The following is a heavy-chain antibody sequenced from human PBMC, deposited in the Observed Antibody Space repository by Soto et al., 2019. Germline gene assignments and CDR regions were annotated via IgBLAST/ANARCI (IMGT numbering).Heavy chain of an antibody. D-gene: IGHD2-15*01. CDR2: VSIGGST. V-gene: IGHV3-23*01. Sequence: DVQLLESGGGLVQPEGSLRLFCAASGFTFSSYAMGWVRQGPGKGLEWVAVVSIGGSTHYADSVRGRFTIPRDNSKNTLSLQMNSLAAEDTAVYFCAKHRGAGGHFDDWGQGALVTVSS. J-gene: IGHJ4*02. CDR3: AKHRGAGGHFDD. CDR1: GFTFSSYA.